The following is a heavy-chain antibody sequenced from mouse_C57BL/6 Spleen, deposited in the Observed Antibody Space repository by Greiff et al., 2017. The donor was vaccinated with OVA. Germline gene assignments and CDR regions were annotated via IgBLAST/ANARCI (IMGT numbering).Heavy chain of an antibody. V-gene: IGHV1-15*01. CDR2: IDPETGGT. CDR1: GYTFTDYE. CDR3: TRPPYYGSSPRAMDY. J-gene: IGHJ4*01. Sequence: VNVVESGAELVRPGASVTLSCKASGYTFTDYEMHWVKQTPVHGLEWIGAIDPETGGTAYNQKFKGKAILTADKSSSTAYMELRSLTSEDSAVYYCTRPPYYGSSPRAMDYWGQGTSVTVSS. D-gene: IGHD1-1*01.